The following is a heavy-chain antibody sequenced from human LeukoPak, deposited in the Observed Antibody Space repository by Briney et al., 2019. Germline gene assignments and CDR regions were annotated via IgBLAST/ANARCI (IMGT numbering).Heavy chain of an antibody. J-gene: IGHJ6*02. V-gene: IGHV3-21*01. CDR1: GFTFSSYS. D-gene: IGHD1-26*01. CDR3: SGSYYYYYGMDV. Sequence: PGGSLRLSCAASGFTFSSYSMNWVRQAPGKGLEWVSSISSSSSYIYYADSVKGRFTISRDNAKNSLYLQMNSLRAEDMAVYYCSGSYYYYYGMDVWGQGTTVTVSS. CDR2: ISSSSSYI.